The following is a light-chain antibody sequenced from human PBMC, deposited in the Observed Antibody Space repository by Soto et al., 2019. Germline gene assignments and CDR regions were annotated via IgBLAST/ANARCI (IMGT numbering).Light chain of an antibody. V-gene: IGKV3-15*01. CDR2: GAS. Sequence: EVVMMQSPATLSVSAVERATLSCRASQSVSSNLAWYQQKPGQAPRLLIYGASTRATGIPARFSGSGSGTEFTLTISSLQSEDFAVYYCQQYNNRSRTFGQGTKVDIK. CDR3: QQYNNRSRT. J-gene: IGKJ1*01. CDR1: QSVSSN.